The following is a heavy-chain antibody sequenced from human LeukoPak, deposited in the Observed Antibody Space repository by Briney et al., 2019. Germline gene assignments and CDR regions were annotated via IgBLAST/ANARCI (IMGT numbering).Heavy chain of an antibody. J-gene: IGHJ4*02. Sequence: ASVKVSCKASGGTFSSYAISWVRQAPGQGLEWMGGIIPIFGTANYAQKFQGRVTITADESTSTAYMELSSLRSEDTAVYYCARGALGVIVADYWGQGTLVTVSS. CDR2: IIPIFGTA. CDR3: ARGALGVIVADY. D-gene: IGHD3-16*02. V-gene: IGHV1-69*01. CDR1: GGTFSSYA.